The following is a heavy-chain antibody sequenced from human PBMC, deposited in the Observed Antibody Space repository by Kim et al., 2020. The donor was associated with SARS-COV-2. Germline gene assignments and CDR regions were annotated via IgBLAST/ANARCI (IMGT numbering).Heavy chain of an antibody. CDR1: SGSITNYF. D-gene: IGHD6-19*01. CDR3: ARDLCSSGWYD. CDR2: IYYGGST. Sequence: SETLSLTCTVSSGSITNYFWSWIRLPPGKGLEWIGYIYYGGSTNYNPSLKSQVTISVDTSKKQISLKLSSVTPADTAVYYCARDLCSSGWYDRGQGILVTVSS. V-gene: IGHV4-59*01. J-gene: IGHJ4*02.